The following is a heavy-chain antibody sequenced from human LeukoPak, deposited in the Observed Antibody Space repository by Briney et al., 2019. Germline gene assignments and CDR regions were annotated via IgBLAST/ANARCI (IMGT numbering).Heavy chain of an antibody. CDR2: INPANGDT. Sequence: ASVTVSCKASGYTLADYHIHWVRQAPGQGLEWMGYINPANGDTNFAQKFQGRVSMTRDTSISTAYMEVSRLRSDDTAMYYCARDGQFTYGYPHYDFWGQGTLVTVSS. CDR3: ARDGQFTYGYPHYDF. CDR1: GYTLADYH. J-gene: IGHJ4*02. D-gene: IGHD5-18*01. V-gene: IGHV1-2*02.